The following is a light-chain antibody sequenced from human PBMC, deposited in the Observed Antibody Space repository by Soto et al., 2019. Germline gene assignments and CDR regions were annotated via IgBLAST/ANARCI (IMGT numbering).Light chain of an antibody. J-gene: IGKJ4*01. CDR2: DAS. V-gene: IGKV3-20*01. CDR1: QSVSSTL. CDR3: QQYGSSPLT. Sequence: EIVLTQSPVALSLSPGERATLSCRASQSVSSTLLTWYQQKPGQAPRLLIYDASNRATGIPARFSGSGSGTDFTLTINRLEPEDFAVYYCQQYGSSPLTFGGGTKVDIK.